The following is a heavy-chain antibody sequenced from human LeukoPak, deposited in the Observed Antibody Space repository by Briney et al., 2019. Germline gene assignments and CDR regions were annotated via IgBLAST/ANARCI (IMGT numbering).Heavy chain of an antibody. CDR1: GGSISSSSYY. V-gene: IGHV4-39*01. J-gene: IGHJ5*02. CDR2: IYYSGST. CDR3: AGLWFGELLYNWFDP. Sequence: SETLSLTCTVSGGSISSSSYYWGWIRQPPGKGLEWIGSIYYSGSTYYNPPLKSRVTISVDTSKNQFSLKLSSVTAADTAVYYCAGLWFGELLYNWFDPWGQGTLVTVSS. D-gene: IGHD3-10*01.